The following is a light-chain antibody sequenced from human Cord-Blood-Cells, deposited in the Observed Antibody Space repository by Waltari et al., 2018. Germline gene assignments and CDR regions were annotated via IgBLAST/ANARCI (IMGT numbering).Light chain of an antibody. CDR3: QQYGSSPYT. CDR1: QSDSSSY. V-gene: IGKV3-20*01. CDR2: GAS. J-gene: IGKJ2*01. Sequence: DIVLTQSPGTLPLSPGERATLSCRASQSDSSSYLAWYQQKPGQAPRLLSYGASSRATGIPDRFSGSGSETDFTLTISRLEPEDFAVYYCQQYGSSPYTFGQGTKLEIK.